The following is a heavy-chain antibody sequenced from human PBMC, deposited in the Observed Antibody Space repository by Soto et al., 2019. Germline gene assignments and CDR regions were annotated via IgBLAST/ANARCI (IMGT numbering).Heavy chain of an antibody. CDR1: GFTFTNYA. J-gene: IGHJ4*02. D-gene: IGHD3-10*01. CDR2: ISGSGLST. Sequence: GGSLRLSCTGSGFTFTNYAMSWVRQAPWRGLQWVSGISGSGLSTYYADSVKGRFTVSRHNSKNTLYLQMNSLRAQDTAVYYCATAPLHHPRWFFDYWGQGTLVTVSS. V-gene: IGHV3-23*01. CDR3: ATAPLHHPRWFFDY.